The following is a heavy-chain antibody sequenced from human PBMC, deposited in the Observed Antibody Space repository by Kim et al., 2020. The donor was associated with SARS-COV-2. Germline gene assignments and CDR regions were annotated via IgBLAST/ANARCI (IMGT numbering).Heavy chain of an antibody. V-gene: IGHV4-59*09. J-gene: IGHJ4*02. Sequence: YNPSLKSRVTISVDTSKNQFSLKLSSVTAADTAVYYCARGVDHPFHFDYWGQGTLVTVSS. CDR3: ARGVDHPFHFDY.